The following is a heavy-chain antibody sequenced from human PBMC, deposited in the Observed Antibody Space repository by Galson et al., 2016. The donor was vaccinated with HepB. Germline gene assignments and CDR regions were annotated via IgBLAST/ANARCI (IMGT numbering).Heavy chain of an antibody. CDR3: VRDHWAAGGKGDFDF. D-gene: IGHD6-25*01. CDR1: GFTFTDYG. J-gene: IGHJ4*02. CDR2: ISADNGNT. Sequence: SVKVSCKASGFTFTDYGFSWVRQAPGQGLEWMGWISADNGNTKLPQMVQGRVTMTTDSYTTTAYMELRSLESADTAIYYCVRDHWAAGGKGDFDFWGQGTLVTVSS. V-gene: IGHV1-18*01.